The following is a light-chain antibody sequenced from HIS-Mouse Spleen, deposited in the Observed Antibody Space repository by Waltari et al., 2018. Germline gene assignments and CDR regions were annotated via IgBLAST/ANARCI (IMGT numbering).Light chain of an antibody. V-gene: IGLV2-14*03. CDR3: SSYTSSSTRV. CDR1: SSDVRGYNY. J-gene: IGLJ3*02. CDR2: DVS. Sequence: QSALSQPASVSGPPGQSITIACSGTSSDVRGYNYVSWYQQHPGKATKLMIYDVSNRPSGVSNRFSGSKSGNTASLTISGLQAEDEADYYCSSYTSSSTRVFGGGTKLTVL.